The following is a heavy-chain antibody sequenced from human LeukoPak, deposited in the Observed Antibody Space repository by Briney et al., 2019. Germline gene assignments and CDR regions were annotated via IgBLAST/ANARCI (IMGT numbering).Heavy chain of an antibody. CDR2: ISSSSSYI. D-gene: IGHD6-13*01. J-gene: IGHJ6*03. Sequence: GGSLRLSCAASGFTFSSYSMNWVRRAPGKGLEWVSSISSSSSYIYYADSVKGRFTISRDNAKNSLYLQMNSLRAEDTAVYYCAGAYSTLYYYYMDVWGKGTTVTISS. V-gene: IGHV3-21*01. CDR3: AGAYSTLYYYYMDV. CDR1: GFTFSSYS.